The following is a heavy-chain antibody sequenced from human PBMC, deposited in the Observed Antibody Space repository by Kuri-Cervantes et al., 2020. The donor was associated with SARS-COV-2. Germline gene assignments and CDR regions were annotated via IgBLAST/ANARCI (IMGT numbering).Heavy chain of an antibody. J-gene: IGHJ4*02. D-gene: IGHD1-26*01. CDR2: IDWDDDK. CDR1: GGSISSYYW. V-gene: IGHV2-70*01. CDR3: ARAVGATADY. Sequence: LRLSCTVSGGSISSYYWSWIRQPPGKALEWLALIDWDDDKYYSTSLKTRLTISKDTSKNQVVLTMTNMDPVDIATYYCARAVGATADYWGQGTLVTVSS.